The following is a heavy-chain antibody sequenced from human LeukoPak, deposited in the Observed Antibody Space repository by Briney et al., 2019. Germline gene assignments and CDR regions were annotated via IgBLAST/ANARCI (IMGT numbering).Heavy chain of an antibody. CDR3: VRGGLGSGFDH. V-gene: IGHV4-4*02. CDR2: IYHGGTN. CDR1: GGSISSSDW. J-gene: IGHJ4*02. D-gene: IGHD1-14*01. Sequence: SETLSLTCAVSGGSISSSDWWSWVRQPPGKGLEWIGEIYHGGTNNYSLFLKSRVTISVDKSKNQFYVTLNSVTAEDTAVYYCVRGGLGSGFDHWGQGTLVTVSS.